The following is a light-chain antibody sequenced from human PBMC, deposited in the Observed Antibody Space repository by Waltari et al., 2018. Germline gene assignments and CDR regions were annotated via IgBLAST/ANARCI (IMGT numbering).Light chain of an antibody. CDR2: AAS. CDR1: QCISRW. J-gene: IGKJ1*01. CDR3: QQYNGYSGT. V-gene: IGKV1-5*01. Sequence: DIQMTQSPSTLSASVGDRVTITCRASQCISRWLAWVQHKPGKAPKLLFSAASRLQNGVPSRFSGSGSDTEFTLTISSLQPDDFATYYCQQYNGYSGTFGQGTKVEIK.